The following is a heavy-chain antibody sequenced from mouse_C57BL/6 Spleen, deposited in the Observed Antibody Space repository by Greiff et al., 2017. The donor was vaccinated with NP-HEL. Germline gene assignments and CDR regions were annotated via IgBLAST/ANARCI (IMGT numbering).Heavy chain of an antibody. D-gene: IGHD3-2*02. CDR3: ARETAQAHYYAMDY. J-gene: IGHJ4*01. CDR1: GYAFSSSW. V-gene: IGHV1-82*01. Sequence: VHLVESGPELVKPGASVKISCKASGYAFSSSWMNWVKQRPGKGLEWIGRIYPGDGDTNYNGKFKGKATLTADKSSSTAYMQLSSLTSEDSAVYFCARETAQAHYYAMDYWGQGTSVTVSS. CDR2: IYPGDGDT.